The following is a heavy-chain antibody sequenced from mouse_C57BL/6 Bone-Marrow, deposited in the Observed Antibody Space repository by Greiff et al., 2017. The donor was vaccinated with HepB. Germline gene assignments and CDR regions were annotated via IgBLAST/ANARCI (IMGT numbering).Heavy chain of an antibody. CDR1: GYTFTDYY. D-gene: IGHD2-3*01. J-gene: IGHJ4*01. Sequence: EVQLQQSGPVLVKPGASVKMSCKASGYTFTDYYMNWVKQSHGKSLEWIGVINPYNGGTSYNQKFKGKATLTVDKSSSTAYMELNSLTSEDSAVYYCAREGAYDGYLYYYAMDYWGQGTSVTVSS. CDR2: INPYNGGT. CDR3: AREGAYDGYLYYYAMDY. V-gene: IGHV1-19*01.